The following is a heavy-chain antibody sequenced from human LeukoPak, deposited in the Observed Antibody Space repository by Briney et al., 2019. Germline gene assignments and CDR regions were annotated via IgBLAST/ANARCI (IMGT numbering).Heavy chain of an antibody. CDR1: GYTFTSYY. CDR3: ARLPTSSWYRGYDY. CDR2: INPNSGGT. J-gene: IGHJ4*02. D-gene: IGHD6-13*01. Sequence: GASVKVSCKASGYTFTSYYMHWVRQAPGQGLEWMGWINPNSGGTNYAQKFQGRVTMTRDTSISTAYMELSRLRSDDTAVYYCARLPTSSWYRGYDYWGQGTLVTVSS. V-gene: IGHV1-2*02.